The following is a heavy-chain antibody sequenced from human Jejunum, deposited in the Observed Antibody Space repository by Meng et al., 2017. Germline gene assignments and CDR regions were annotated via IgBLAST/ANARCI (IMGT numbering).Heavy chain of an antibody. CDR1: GFSFSDYY. CDR3: ARPRDY. Sequence: GESLKISCEASGFSFSDYYMTWIRQAPGKGLEWVAYISTSSKIIFYADSVKGRLIVSRDNARNSLFLQMNDLRADDTAVYYCARPRDYWGQGTLVTVSS. CDR2: ISTSSKII. V-gene: IGHV3-11*01. J-gene: IGHJ4*02.